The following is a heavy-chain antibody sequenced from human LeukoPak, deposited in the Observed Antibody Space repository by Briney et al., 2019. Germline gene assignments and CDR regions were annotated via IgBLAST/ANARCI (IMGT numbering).Heavy chain of an antibody. CDR3: AKDRGTGVPAATFYDY. CDR1: GFTFSSYA. J-gene: IGHJ4*02. Sequence: GGSLRLSCAASGFTFSSYAMSWVRQAPGKGLEWVSAVSGSGGSTYYADSVKGRFTISRDNSKNTLYLQMNSLRAEDTAVYYCAKDRGTGVPAATFYDYWGQGTLVTVSS. V-gene: IGHV3-23*01. D-gene: IGHD2-2*01. CDR2: VSGSGGST.